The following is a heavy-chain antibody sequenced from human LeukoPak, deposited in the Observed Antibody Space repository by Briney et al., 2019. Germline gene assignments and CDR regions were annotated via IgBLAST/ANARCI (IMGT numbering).Heavy chain of an antibody. D-gene: IGHD3-3*01. CDR3: ARACTRITIFGVVITPYAFDI. J-gene: IGHJ3*02. Sequence: ASVKVSCKASGYTFTSYGISWGRQAPGQGLEWMGWISAYNGNTNYAQKLQGRVTMTTDTSTSTAYMELRSLRSDDTAVYYCARACTRITIFGVVITPYAFDIWGQGTMVTVSS. V-gene: IGHV1-18*01. CDR2: ISAYNGNT. CDR1: GYTFTSYG.